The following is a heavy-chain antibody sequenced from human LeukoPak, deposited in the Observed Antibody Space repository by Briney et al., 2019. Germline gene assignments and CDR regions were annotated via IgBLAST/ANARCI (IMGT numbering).Heavy chain of an antibody. D-gene: IGHD6-19*01. Sequence: PSETLSLTCSVSGDSISSYFWSWIRQPPGKGLEWIGYIYYSGSTKYNPSLKSRVTISVDTSKNEFSLKLSSVTAADTAVYYCARHSSRIAVTGYNWFDPWGQGTLVTVSS. CDR2: IYYSGST. V-gene: IGHV4-59*01. CDR1: GDSISSYF. J-gene: IGHJ5*02. CDR3: ARHSSRIAVTGYNWFDP.